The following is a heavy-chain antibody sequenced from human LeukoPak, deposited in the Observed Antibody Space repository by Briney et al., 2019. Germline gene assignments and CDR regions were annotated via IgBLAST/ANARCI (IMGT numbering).Heavy chain of an antibody. CDR1: GYTLTELS. V-gene: IGHV1-24*01. Sequence: ASVKVSCKVSGYTLTELSMHWVRQGPGKGLEWMGGFDPEDGKTIYAQKFQGRVTMTRDTSISTAYMELSRLRSDDTAVYYCASRVVPAAIGGCWFDPWGQGTLVTVSS. J-gene: IGHJ5*02. D-gene: IGHD2-2*02. CDR2: FDPEDGKT. CDR3: ASRVVPAAIGGCWFDP.